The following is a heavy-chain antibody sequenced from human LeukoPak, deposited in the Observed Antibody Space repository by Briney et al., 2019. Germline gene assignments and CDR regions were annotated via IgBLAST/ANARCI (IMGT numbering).Heavy chain of an antibody. CDR3: ATGGSEYSYGYLGFDY. J-gene: IGHJ4*02. CDR1: GGSISSYY. CDR2: IYYSGST. Sequence: ASETLSLTCTVSGGSISSYYWSWIRQPPGKGLEWIGYIYYSGSTNYNPSLKSRVTISVDTSKNQFSLNLRSVAAADTAVYYCATGGSEYSYGYLGFDYWGQGTLVTVSS. D-gene: IGHD5-18*01. V-gene: IGHV4-59*01.